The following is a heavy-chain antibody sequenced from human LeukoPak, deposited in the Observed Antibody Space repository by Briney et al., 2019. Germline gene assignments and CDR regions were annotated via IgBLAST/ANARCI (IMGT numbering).Heavy chain of an antibody. D-gene: IGHD3-10*01. CDR3: ARLGLHGSGTSYFFDY. CDR2: IDPNTGDT. CDR1: GQSLTGYF. V-gene: IGHV1-2*06. Sequence: GASVKVSCKASGQSLTGYFIHWVRQAPGQGLEWVGRIDPNTGDTIYAQNFQGRVTVTSATSISTAYMELSRLTSDDTAVYFCARLGLHGSGTSYFFDYWGQGTLVTVSS. J-gene: IGHJ4*02.